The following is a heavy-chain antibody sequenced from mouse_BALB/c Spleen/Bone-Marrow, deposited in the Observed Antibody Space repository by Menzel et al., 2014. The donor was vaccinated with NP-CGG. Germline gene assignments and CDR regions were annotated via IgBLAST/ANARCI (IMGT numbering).Heavy chain of an antibody. V-gene: IGHV14-3*02. D-gene: IGHD1-1*01. Sequence: EVKVVESGAELVKPGASVKLSCTASGFNIKDTYMHWVEQRPEQGLGWIGRIDPANGNTKYDPKFQGKATITADTSSNTAYQQLSSLTSEDTAVYYCAYGSSYDYFDYWGQGTTLTVSS. CDR3: AYGSSYDYFDY. J-gene: IGHJ2*01. CDR1: GFNIKDTY. CDR2: IDPANGNT.